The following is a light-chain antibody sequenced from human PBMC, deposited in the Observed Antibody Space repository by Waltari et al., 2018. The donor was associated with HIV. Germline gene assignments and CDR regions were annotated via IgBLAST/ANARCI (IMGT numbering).Light chain of an antibody. J-gene: IGLJ3*02. V-gene: IGLV3-25*03. Sequence: SYELTQPPSVSLSPGQTATTTCSGDSLSGQYASWYKQKPGQAPVAIIYKDTERPSGIPERFSGSSSGTTVTLIISEAQTEDEADYYCQSADSSGGFRVFGGGTRLSVL. CDR3: QSADSSGGFRV. CDR2: KDT. CDR1: SLSGQY.